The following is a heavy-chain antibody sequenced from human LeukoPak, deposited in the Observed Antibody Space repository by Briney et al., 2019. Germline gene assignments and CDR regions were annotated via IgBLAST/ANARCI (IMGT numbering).Heavy chain of an antibody. D-gene: IGHD2-15*01. CDR3: ATDLSSLFGGL. J-gene: IGHJ4*02. CDR1: GYTFTSYG. V-gene: IGHV1-24*01. CDR2: FDPEDGET. Sequence: ASVKVSCKASGYTFTSYGISWVRQAPGKGLEWMGGFDPEDGETIYAQKFQGRVIMTEDTSTDTAYMELSSLRSEDTAVYYCATDLSSLFGGLWGQGTLVTVSS.